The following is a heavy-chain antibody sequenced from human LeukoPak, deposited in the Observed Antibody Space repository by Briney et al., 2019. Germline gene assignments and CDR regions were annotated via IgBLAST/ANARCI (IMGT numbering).Heavy chain of an antibody. D-gene: IGHD5-12*01. Sequence: GGSLRLSCAASGFIFRNYGMNWVRQAPGKGLEYVSAISNNGGSTYYADSVKGRFTISRDNSKNTLYLQMGSLRAEDMAVYYRARVASGYFDYWGQGTLVTVSS. J-gene: IGHJ4*02. CDR2: ISNNGGST. CDR1: GFIFRNYG. V-gene: IGHV3-64*02. CDR3: ARVASGYFDY.